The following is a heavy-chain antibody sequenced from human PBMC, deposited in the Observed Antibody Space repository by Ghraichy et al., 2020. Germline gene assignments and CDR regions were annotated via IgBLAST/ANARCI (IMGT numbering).Heavy chain of an antibody. D-gene: IGHD1-26*01. J-gene: IGHJ6*02. CDR3: SRMGIVGATTHYYYGMDV. Sequence: SGPTLVKPTQTLTLTCTFSGFSLSTSGMCVSWIRQPPGKALEWLALIDWDDDKYYSTSLKTRLTISKETSKNQVVLTMTKMDPVDTATYYCSRMGIVGATTHYYYGMDVWGQGTTVTVSS. V-gene: IGHV2-70*01. CDR2: IDWDDDK. CDR1: GFSLSTSGMC.